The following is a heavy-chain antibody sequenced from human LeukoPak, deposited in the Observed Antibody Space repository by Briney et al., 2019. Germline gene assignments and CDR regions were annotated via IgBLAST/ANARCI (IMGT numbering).Heavy chain of an antibody. Sequence: ASVKVSCKASGYTFTSYGISWVRQAPGQGLEWMGWINTNTGNPTYAQGFTGRFVFSLDTSVSTAYLQISSLKAEDTAVYYCARVWADSSGYYPAPSDAFDIWGQGTVVTVSS. CDR3: ARVWADSSGYYPAPSDAFDI. D-gene: IGHD3-22*01. J-gene: IGHJ3*02. V-gene: IGHV7-4-1*02. CDR2: INTNTGNP. CDR1: GYTFTSYG.